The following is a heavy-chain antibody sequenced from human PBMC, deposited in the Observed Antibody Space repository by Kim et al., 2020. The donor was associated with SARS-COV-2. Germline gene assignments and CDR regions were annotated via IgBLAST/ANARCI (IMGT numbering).Heavy chain of an antibody. CDR1: GGSISSSNW. J-gene: IGHJ6*02. CDR3: ASYGGAGSYDYYYGMDV. V-gene: IGHV4-4*02. CDR2: IYHSGST. Sequence: SETLSLTCAVSGGSISSSNWWSWVRQPPGKGLEWIGEIYHSGSTNYNPSLKSRVTISVDKSKNQFSLKLSSVTAADTAVYYCASYGGAGSYDYYYGMDVWGQGTTVTVSS. D-gene: IGHD3-10*01.